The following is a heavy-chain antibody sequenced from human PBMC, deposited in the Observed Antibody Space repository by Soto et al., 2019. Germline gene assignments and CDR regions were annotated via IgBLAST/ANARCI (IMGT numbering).Heavy chain of an antibody. CDR3: ARSYSSGWEFDY. CDR1: GFTFSNYY. J-gene: IGHJ4*02. CDR2: ISSTGRTI. Sequence: GGSLRLSCGASGFTFSNYYMSWIRQAPGKGPEWVSYISSTGRTIYYADSVKGRFTVSRDNAQNSLSLKLNSLRVEDTAVYYCARSYSSGWEFDYWGQGTQVTVSS. V-gene: IGHV3-11*01. D-gene: IGHD6-19*01.